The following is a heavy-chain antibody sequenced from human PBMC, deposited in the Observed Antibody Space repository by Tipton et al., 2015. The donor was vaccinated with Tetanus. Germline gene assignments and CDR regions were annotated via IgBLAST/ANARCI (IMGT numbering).Heavy chain of an antibody. Sequence: SLRLSCAASGFTFSSYSMNWVRQAPGKGLEWVSSISSSSSYIYYADSVKGRFTISRDNAKNSLYLPMNSLRAEDTAVYYCATEYSSSSGYYYYGMDVWGQGTTVSVSS. V-gene: IGHV3-21*01. CDR1: GFTFSSYS. CDR2: ISSSSSYI. CDR3: ATEYSSSSGYYYYGMDV. D-gene: IGHD6-6*01. J-gene: IGHJ6*02.